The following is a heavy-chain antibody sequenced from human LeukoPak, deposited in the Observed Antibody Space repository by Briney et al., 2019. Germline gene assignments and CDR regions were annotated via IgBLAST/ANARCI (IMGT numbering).Heavy chain of an antibody. J-gene: IGHJ6*03. CDR3: ARGHSSSSHYYYYMDV. V-gene: IGHV1-2*02. CDR2: INPNSGGT. D-gene: IGHD6-13*01. CDR1: GYTFTGYY. Sequence: GASVKVSCKASGYTFTGYYMHWVRQAPGQGLEWMGWINPNSGGTNYAQKFQGRVTMTRDTSVSTAYVELSRLRSDDTAVYYCARGHSSSSHYYYYMDVWGKGTTVTVSS.